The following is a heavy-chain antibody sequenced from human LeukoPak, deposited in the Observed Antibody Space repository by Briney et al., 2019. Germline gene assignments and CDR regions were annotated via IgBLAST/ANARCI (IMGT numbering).Heavy chain of an antibody. J-gene: IGHJ4*02. CDR1: GYPFTSYD. Sequence: RASVKVSCKTSGYPFTSYDIHWVRQAAGHGLEWMSWMTPNSEKRAYAQKFQGRVTMTTNTSIDTAYMELSSLTFDDTAIYYCARGRGWGILDSWGQGHPVTVSS. V-gene: IGHV1-8*01. D-gene: IGHD6-19*01. CDR3: ARGRGWGILDS. CDR2: MTPNSEKR.